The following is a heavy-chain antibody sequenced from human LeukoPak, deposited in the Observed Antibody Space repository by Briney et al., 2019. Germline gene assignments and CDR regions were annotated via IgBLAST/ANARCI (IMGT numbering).Heavy chain of an antibody. V-gene: IGHV3-48*03. J-gene: IGHJ4*02. Sequence: GGSLRLSCAASGFTLSRHGMNWVRQAPGKGLEWVSFISSSGSTIYYADSVKGRFTISRDDAKNSLYLQMNSLGAEDTAVYYCARRLRRNYFDYWGQGTLVTVSS. CDR3: ARRLRRNYFDY. CDR2: ISSSGSTI. D-gene: IGHD4-17*01. CDR1: GFTLSRHG.